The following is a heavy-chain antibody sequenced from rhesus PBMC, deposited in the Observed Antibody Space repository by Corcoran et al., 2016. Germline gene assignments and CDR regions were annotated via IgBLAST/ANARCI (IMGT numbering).Heavy chain of an antibody. CDR3: ARELNTVTHFDY. CDR1: GGSISSGYYY. V-gene: IGHV4-122*02. CDR2: ITYSGST. Sequence: QLQLQESGPGLVKPSETLSVTCAVSGGSISSGYYYWSWIRQPPGKGLEWIGDITYSGSTSYNPSLKSRVTIARDTSKNQFSLKLSSVTAADTAVYYCARELNTVTHFDYWGQGVLVTVSS. J-gene: IGHJ4*01. D-gene: IGHD4-23*01.